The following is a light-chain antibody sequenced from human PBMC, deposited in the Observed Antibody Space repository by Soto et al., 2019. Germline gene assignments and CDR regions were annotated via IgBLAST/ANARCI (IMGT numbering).Light chain of an antibody. CDR2: AAS. CDR1: QDISGR. CDR3: LQVYSFPRT. V-gene: IGKV1-12*01. Sequence: DIQMTQSPSSVSASVGDRITITCRASQDISGRLAWFQQQPGKAPQYLIQAASILQTGVPSRFSGSGSGTEFILTISKLQPEDFASYFCLQVYSFPRTFGQGTKVEI. J-gene: IGKJ1*01.